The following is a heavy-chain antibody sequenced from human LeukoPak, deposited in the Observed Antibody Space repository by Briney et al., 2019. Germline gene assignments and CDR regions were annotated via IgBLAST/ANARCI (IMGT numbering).Heavy chain of an antibody. CDR2: VNPNSGDT. V-gene: IGHV1-8*01. J-gene: IGHJ5*02. CDR3: ARDYGGHWFDP. Sequence: GASVKVSCKTSGYTFTSYDINWVRQATGQGLEWLGFVNPNSGDTAYAQKFQGRVTMTRNTSIRTAYMELSSLRSEDTAVYYCARDYGGHWFDPWGQGTLVTVSS. D-gene: IGHD2-21*01. CDR1: GYTFTSYD.